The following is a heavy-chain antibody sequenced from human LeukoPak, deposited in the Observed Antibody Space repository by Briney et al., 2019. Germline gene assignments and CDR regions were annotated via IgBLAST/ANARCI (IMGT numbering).Heavy chain of an antibody. CDR1: EFTVSSNY. CDR2: IYSGGST. V-gene: IGHV3-66*01. Sequence: GALRLSCAASEFTVSSNYMSWVRQAPGKGLEWVSVIYSGGSTYYADSVKGRFTISRDNSKNTLYLQMNSLRAEDTAVYYCARERYSGYLVGYFDYWGQGTLVTVSS. CDR3: ARERYSGYLVGYFDY. D-gene: IGHD5-12*01. J-gene: IGHJ4*02.